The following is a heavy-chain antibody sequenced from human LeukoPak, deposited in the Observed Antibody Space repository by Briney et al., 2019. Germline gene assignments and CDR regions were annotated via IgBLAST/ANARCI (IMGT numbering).Heavy chain of an antibody. CDR3: ARDIIVGATVFDY. D-gene: IGHD1-26*01. CDR2: ISYDGNNR. V-gene: IGHV3-30*03. CDR1: RFTFSSYG. J-gene: IGHJ4*02. Sequence: GRSLRLSCAASRFTFSSYGMHWVRQAPGKGLEWVAVISYDGNNRYYADSVKGRFTISRDNAKNSLYLQMNSLRAEDTAVYYCARDIIVGATVFDYWGQGTLVTVSS.